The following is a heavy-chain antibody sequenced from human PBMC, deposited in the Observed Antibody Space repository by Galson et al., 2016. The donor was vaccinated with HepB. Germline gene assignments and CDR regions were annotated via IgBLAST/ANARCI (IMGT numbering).Heavy chain of an antibody. CDR2: IYHSGTT. D-gene: IGHD3-22*01. Sequence: SETLSLTCAVSGGSISRSTWRCWVRQIPGKGLEWIGQIYHSGTTNYNPSLKSRVTISVDKSNNQYSLNRRSVTAANTAVYYCASYYDNDYWYFDLWGRGTLVTVSS. CDR3: ASYYDNDYWYFDL. CDR1: GGSISRSTW. V-gene: IGHV4-4*02. J-gene: IGHJ2*01.